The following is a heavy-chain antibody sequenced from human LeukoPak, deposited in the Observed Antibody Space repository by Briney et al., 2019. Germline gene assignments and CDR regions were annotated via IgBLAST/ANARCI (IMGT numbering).Heavy chain of an antibody. CDR2: IYYSGST. D-gene: IGHD2-2*01. J-gene: IGHJ5*02. CDR3: AREEYQLPFFDP. CDR1: GGSISSSSYY. Sequence: PSETLSLTCTVSGGSISSSSYYWGWIRQPPGKGLEWIGYIYYSGSTNYNPSLKSRVTISVDTSKNQFSLKLSSVTAADTAVYYCAREEYQLPFFDPWGQGTLVTVSS. V-gene: IGHV4-61*01.